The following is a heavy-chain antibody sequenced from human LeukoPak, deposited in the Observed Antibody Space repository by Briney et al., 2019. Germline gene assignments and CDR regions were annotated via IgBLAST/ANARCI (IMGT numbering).Heavy chain of an antibody. CDR1: GGTCSSYA. Sequence: ASVNVSCKASGGTCSSYAISGVRQAPGQGLEWMGRIIPILGIANYAQKFQGRVTVTADKPTRPAYMEPRSLRSEDTAVYYCASGPALKQLELFWFDPWGQGTLVTVSS. D-gene: IGHD6-13*01. J-gene: IGHJ5*02. V-gene: IGHV1-69*04. CDR2: IIPILGIA. CDR3: ASGPALKQLELFWFDP.